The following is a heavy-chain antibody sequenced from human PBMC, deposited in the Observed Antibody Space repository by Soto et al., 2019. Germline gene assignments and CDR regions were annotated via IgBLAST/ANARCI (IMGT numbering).Heavy chain of an antibody. V-gene: IGHV4-34*01. CDR1: GYSFSGGS. CDR3: AKVSILTIAGGGWFDL. CDR2: INHRGHP. D-gene: IGHD3-3*01. Sequence: SETLSLTCAVSGYSFSGGSWSWIRQPPAKGLEWIGEINHRGHPNYNPSLKSRTIISVDKSKNQVSLNLTSVTAADTAIYYCAKVSILTIAGGGWFDLWGQGTLVTVSS. J-gene: IGHJ5*02.